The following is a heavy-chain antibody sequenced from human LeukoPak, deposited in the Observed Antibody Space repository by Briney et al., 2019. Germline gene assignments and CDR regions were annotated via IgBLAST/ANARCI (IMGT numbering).Heavy chain of an antibody. CDR2: ISYDGSNK. D-gene: IGHD3-10*01. J-gene: IGHJ4*02. CDR3: ARGNYGSGSYKRGSSDY. Sequence: PGGSLRLSCAASGFTFSSYAMHWVRQAPGKGLEWVAVISYDGSNKYYADSVKGRFTISRDNSKNTLYLQMNSLRAEDTAVYYCARGNYGSGSYKRGSSDYWGQGTLVIVSS. V-gene: IGHV3-30-3*01. CDR1: GFTFSSYA.